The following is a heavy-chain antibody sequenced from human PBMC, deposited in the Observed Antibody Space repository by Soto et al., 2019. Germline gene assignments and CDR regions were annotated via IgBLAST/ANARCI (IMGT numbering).Heavy chain of an antibody. CDR3: ARAYGGNSGVFDY. V-gene: IGHV4-34*01. Sequence: QVQLQQWGAGLLKPSETLSLTCAVYGRSFSGCYWSWIRQPPGKGLEWIGEINHSGSTNYNPSLKSRVTIPVDPSPNRFSLNLSSVTAADTAVYYCARAYGGNSGVFDYWGQGTLVTVSS. CDR2: INHSGST. CDR1: GRSFSGCY. J-gene: IGHJ4*02. D-gene: IGHD4-17*01.